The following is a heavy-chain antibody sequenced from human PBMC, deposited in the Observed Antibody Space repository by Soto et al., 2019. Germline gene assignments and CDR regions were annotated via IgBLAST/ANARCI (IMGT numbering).Heavy chain of an antibody. CDR2: ISGTGRVT. J-gene: IGHJ1*01. Sequence: EVQLLESGGSLVQPGGSLKLSCGASEFTFNSHAMSWVRQAPGKGLEWVSGISGTGRVTNYADSVRGRFTISRDNSKNTLYLPMSSLRAEDTAIYYCAKDVHYDIVTGIEYFHHWGQGALVTVSS. CDR3: AKDVHYDIVTGIEYFHH. CDR1: EFTFNSHA. V-gene: IGHV3-23*01. D-gene: IGHD3-9*01.